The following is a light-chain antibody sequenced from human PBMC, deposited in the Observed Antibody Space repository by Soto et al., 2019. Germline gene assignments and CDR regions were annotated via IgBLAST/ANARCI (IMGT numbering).Light chain of an antibody. CDR3: QQYNTWPPIT. V-gene: IGKV3-15*01. J-gene: IGKJ5*01. CDR1: QSVSSN. Sequence: EIVMTQSPATLSVSPGERATLSCRASQSVSSNLAWYQQKPGQAPRLLIFGASTRATGIPARFSGSGLRTEFTLTISSLQSEDFAVYYCQQYNTWPPITFGPGTRLDIK. CDR2: GAS.